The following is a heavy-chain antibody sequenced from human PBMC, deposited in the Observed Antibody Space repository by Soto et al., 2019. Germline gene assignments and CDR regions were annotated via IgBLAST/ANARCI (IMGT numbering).Heavy chain of an antibody. Sequence: SETLSLTCSVSGDSISSSRYYWGWIRQFPGKGLEWIGSIHYSGITYHNPALRSRLTISVDTSKNQLSLRLSSVTAADTAVYYCARGIGEEGLHSWGPGTLVTVSS. J-gene: IGHJ4*02. CDR1: GDSISSSRYY. CDR2: IHYSGIT. V-gene: IGHV4-39*01. D-gene: IGHD1-26*01. CDR3: ARGIGEEGLHS.